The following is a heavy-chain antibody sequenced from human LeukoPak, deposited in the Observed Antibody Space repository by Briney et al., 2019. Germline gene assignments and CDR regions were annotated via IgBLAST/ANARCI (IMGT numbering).Heavy chain of an antibody. CDR2: IHYSGST. CDR1: GGSVSGGDYY. CDR3: AREVTTANFDS. V-gene: IGHV4-30-4*08. Sequence: SETLSLTCTVSGGSVSGGDYYWSWIRQPPGKGLEWIGYIHYSGSTYYSPSLKSRVTISIDTSKNQSSLKLSSVTAADTAVYYCAREVTTANFDSWGQGTLVTVSS. D-gene: IGHD4-11*01. J-gene: IGHJ4*02.